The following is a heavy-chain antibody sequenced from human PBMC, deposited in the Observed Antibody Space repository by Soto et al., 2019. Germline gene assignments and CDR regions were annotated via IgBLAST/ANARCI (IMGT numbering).Heavy chain of an antibody. J-gene: IGHJ4*02. D-gene: IGHD2-21*02. CDR3: AKNLPVGGLCYWCTPAN. Sequence: GGSLRLSCVASGFSFGDSPMSWVRQAPGRGLEWVSAITEAGGGIYYAPSVKGRFAVSRDNSKNTLFLEMNRLRVDDTAIYYCAKNLPVGGLCYWCTPANWGQGALVTVS. CDR1: GFSFGDSP. V-gene: IGHV3-23*01. CDR2: ITEAGGGI.